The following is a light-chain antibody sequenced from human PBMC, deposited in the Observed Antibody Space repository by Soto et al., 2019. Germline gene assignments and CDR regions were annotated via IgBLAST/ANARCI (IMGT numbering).Light chain of an antibody. J-gene: IGLJ2*01. CDR2: DVI. Sequence: QSVLTQPPSASGSPGQSVTISCTGTSRDIGGYDFVSWYQQHPGKAPKLLIYDVIKRPSGVPDRFSGSKSGNTASLTVSGLQTYDEADYYCSSYGGSNNLLFGGWTKLTVL. CDR3: SSYGGSNNLL. CDR1: SRDIGGYDF. V-gene: IGLV2-8*01.